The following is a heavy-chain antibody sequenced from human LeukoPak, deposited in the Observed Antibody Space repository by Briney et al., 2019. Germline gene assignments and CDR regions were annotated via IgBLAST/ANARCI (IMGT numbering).Heavy chain of an antibody. V-gene: IGHV4-59*08. Sequence: SETLSLTCTVSGGSISSSYWSWIRQPPGKGLEWIGYIYYTGTTNYNPSLKSRVTISVDTSKNQFSLKLSSVTAADTAVYYCARLKGYSSGWYPSYYFDYWGRGTLVTVSS. D-gene: IGHD6-19*01. CDR3: ARLKGYSSGWYPSYYFDY. J-gene: IGHJ4*02. CDR1: GGSISSSY. CDR2: IYYTGTT.